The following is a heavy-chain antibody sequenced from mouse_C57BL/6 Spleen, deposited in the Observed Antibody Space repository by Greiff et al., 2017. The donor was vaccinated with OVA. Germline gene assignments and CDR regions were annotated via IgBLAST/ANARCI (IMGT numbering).Heavy chain of an antibody. Sequence: VQLQQSGAELVRPGASVKLSCTASGFKIKDYYMHWVKQRPEQGLEWIGRIDPEDGDTEYAPKFQGKATMTADTSSNTAYLQLSSLTSEDTAVYYCTTTYYSNSYFDYWGQGTTLTVSS. CDR1: GFKIKDYY. V-gene: IGHV14-1*01. CDR3: TTTYYSNSYFDY. J-gene: IGHJ2*01. CDR2: IDPEDGDT. D-gene: IGHD2-5*01.